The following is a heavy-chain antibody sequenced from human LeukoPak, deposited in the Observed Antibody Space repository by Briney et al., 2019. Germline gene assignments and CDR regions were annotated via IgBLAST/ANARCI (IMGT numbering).Heavy chain of an antibody. V-gene: IGHV3-49*04. Sequence: GRSLRLSCTASGFTFGDYAMSWVRQAPGKGLEWVGFIRSKAYGGTTEYAASVKGRFIISRDDSKSIAYLQMNSLKTEDTAVYYCTRDRRVTPYYYYYYTDVWGKGTTVTVSS. J-gene: IGHJ6*03. D-gene: IGHD4-23*01. CDR2: IRSKAYGGTT. CDR3: TRDRRVTPYYYYYYTDV. CDR1: GFTFGDYA.